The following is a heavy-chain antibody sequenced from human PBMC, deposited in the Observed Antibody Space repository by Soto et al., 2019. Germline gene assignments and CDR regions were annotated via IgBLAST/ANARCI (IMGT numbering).Heavy chain of an antibody. CDR3: SRFIMVGGWFDPNYYHGMDV. CDR2: ISGYNGNT. Sequence: QVQLVQSGAEVKKPGASVTVSCKTSGYTFSNYGINWVRQAPGQGLEWMGWISGYNGNTNYAQTVQGRVTMTTDTSTGTVYMELRSLKSEDTAIYYCSRFIMVGGWFDPNYYHGMDVGGQGTTVTVSS. J-gene: IGHJ6*02. CDR1: GYTFSNYG. V-gene: IGHV1-18*01. D-gene: IGHD6-19*01.